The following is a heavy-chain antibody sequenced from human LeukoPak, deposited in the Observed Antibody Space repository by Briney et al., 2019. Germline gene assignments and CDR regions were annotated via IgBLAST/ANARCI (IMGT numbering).Heavy chain of an antibody. CDR2: MNPNSGNT. Sequence: VASVKLSCKASGHTFTSYDINWVRQATGQGLECMGWMNPNSGNTGYAQKFQGRVTMTRNTSISTAYMELSSLRSEDTAVYYCARGGYSSTHYYYYYYMDVWGKGTTVSVSS. D-gene: IGHD6-13*01. CDR1: GHTFTSYD. CDR3: ARGGYSSTHYYYYYYMDV. J-gene: IGHJ6*03. V-gene: IGHV1-8*01.